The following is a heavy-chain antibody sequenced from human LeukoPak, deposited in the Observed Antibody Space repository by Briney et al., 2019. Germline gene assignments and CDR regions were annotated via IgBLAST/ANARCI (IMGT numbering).Heavy chain of an antibody. CDR2: IYTSVST. J-gene: IGHJ4*02. V-gene: IGHV4-61*02. CDR3: ARASYSYDINGWVPFDY. Sequence: SETLSLTCTVSGNSISSGDNYWSWIRQPAGKGLEWIGRIYTSVSTNYNPSLKSRVTISGDTSKNQSSLKLSSVTAADTAVYYCARASYSYDINGWVPFDYWGQGTLVTVSS. CDR1: GNSISSGDNY. D-gene: IGHD3-22*01.